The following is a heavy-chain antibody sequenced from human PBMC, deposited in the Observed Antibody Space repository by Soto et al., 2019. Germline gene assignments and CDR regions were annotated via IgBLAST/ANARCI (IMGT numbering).Heavy chain of an antibody. J-gene: IGHJ6*02. Sequence: PGESLKISCKGSGYSFTSYWISWVRQMPGKGLEWMGRIDPSDSYTNYSPSFQGHVTISADKSISAAYVHWSSLKASDTAMYYCARTYCSSTSCYPYGMDVWGQGTTVTVSS. CDR2: IDPSDSYT. V-gene: IGHV5-10-1*01. CDR3: ARTYCSSTSCYPYGMDV. D-gene: IGHD2-2*01. CDR1: GYSFTSYW.